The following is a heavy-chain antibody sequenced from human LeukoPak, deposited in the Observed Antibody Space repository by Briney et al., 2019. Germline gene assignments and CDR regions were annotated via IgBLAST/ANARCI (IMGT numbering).Heavy chain of an antibody. V-gene: IGHV1-18*01. CDR3: ARAQLPYYYHGMDV. D-gene: IGHD2-2*01. CDR2: ISAYNGNT. CDR1: GYTFTSYG. Sequence: ASVKVSCKASGYTFTSYGISWVRQAPGQGLEWMGWISAYNGNTNYAQKLQGRVTMTTDTSTSTAYMELRSLRSDDTAVYYCARAQLPYYYHGMDVWGQGTTVTVSS. J-gene: IGHJ6*02.